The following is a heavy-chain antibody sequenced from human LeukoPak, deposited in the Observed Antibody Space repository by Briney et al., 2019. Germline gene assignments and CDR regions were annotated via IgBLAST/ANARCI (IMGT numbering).Heavy chain of an antibody. D-gene: IGHD6-19*01. CDR2: INDSGGST. CDR1: GFTFSNYA. CDR3: AKPAISSRGWYYDY. Sequence: PGGSLRLSCAASGFTFSNYAMSWVRQAPGKGLEWVSAINDSGGSTYYADSVKGRLTISRDNSKNTLYLQMNSLRAEDTAVCYCAKPAISSRGWYYDYWGQGTLVTVSS. V-gene: IGHV3-23*01. J-gene: IGHJ4*02.